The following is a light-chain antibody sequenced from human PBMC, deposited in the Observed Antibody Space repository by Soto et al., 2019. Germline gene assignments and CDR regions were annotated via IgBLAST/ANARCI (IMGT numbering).Light chain of an antibody. CDR2: KAS. CDR3: QQYNSYST. V-gene: IGKV1-5*03. CDR1: QSISSW. J-gene: IGKJ1*01. Sequence: DIQMTQSPSTLSASVGDRVTITCRASQSISSWLAWYQQKPGKAPKLLIYKASSLESGVPSRFSGSGSGTELPLTISSLQPDDFATYYCQQYNSYSTFGQGTKVEIK.